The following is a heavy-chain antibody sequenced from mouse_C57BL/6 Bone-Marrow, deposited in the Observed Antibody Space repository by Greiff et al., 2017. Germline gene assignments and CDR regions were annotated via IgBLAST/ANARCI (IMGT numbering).Heavy chain of an antibody. D-gene: IGHD2-2*01. CDR2: IYPGGGYT. CDR1: GYTFTNYW. V-gene: IGHV1-63*01. J-gene: IGHJ3*01. Sequence: VQVVESGAELVRPGTSVKMSCKASGYTFTNYWIGWAKQRPGHGLEWIGDIYPGGGYTNYKEKFKGKATLTADKSSRTAYRQFSSLTSEDSAIYYCALTMVTSWFAYCGQGTLVTVSA. CDR3: ALTMVTSWFAY.